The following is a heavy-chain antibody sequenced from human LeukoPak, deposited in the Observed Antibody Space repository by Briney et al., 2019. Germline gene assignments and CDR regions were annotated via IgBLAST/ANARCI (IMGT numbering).Heavy chain of an antibody. Sequence: GGSLRLSCAASGFTFSSYEMNWVRQAPGKGLEWISYISSSGNAMYYGDSVKGRFTIFRDNAKNSLYLQMSSLRVEDTAVYYCAREGSKWYHYYYYMDVWGKGTTVTISS. V-gene: IGHV3-48*03. J-gene: IGHJ6*03. CDR1: GFTFSSYE. CDR3: AREGSKWYHYYYYMDV. D-gene: IGHD2-2*01. CDR2: ISSSGNAM.